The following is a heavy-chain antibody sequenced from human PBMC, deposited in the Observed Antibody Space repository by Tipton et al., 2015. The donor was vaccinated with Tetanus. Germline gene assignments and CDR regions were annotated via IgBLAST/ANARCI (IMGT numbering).Heavy chain of an antibody. CDR2: IYYSGST. Sequence: TLSLTCTVSGGSISSGGYYWSWIRQHPGKGLEWIGYIYYSGSTYYNPSLKSRVTISVDTSKNQFSLKLSSVTAADTAVYYCARKVAGYSSSSGPYYYYYGMDVWGQGTTVTVSS. V-gene: IGHV4-31*03. CDR3: ARKVAGYSSSSGPYYYYYGMDV. D-gene: IGHD6-6*01. CDR1: GGSISSGGYY. J-gene: IGHJ6*02.